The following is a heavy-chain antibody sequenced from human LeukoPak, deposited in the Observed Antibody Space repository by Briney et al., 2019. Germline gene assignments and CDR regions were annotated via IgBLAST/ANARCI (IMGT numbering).Heavy chain of an antibody. Sequence: GGSLRLSCAASGFSFGSYGLSWVRQAPGKGLEWVSSISDSGGSTYYADSVKGRFSISRDNSKNTLFLQLNSLRAEDTAVYYCAREVGYIDYWGQGTLVTVSS. V-gene: IGHV3-23*01. CDR1: GFSFGSYG. CDR2: ISDSGGST. J-gene: IGHJ4*02. D-gene: IGHD2-2*01. CDR3: AREVGYIDY.